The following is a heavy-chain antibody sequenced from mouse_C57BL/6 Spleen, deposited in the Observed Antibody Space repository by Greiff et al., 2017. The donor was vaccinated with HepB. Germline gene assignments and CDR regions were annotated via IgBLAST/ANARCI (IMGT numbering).Heavy chain of an antibody. CDR2: IYPGSGST. V-gene: IGHV1-55*01. D-gene: IGHD1-1*01. CDR1: GYTFTSYW. J-gene: IGHJ1*03. Sequence: QVQLKQPGAELVKPGASVKMSCKASGYTFTSYWITWVKQRPGQGLEWIGDIYPGSGSTNYNEKFKSKATLTVDTSSSTAYMQLSSLTSEDSAVYYCASFMYYGSSHWYFDVWGTGTTVTVSS. CDR3: ASFMYYGSSHWYFDV.